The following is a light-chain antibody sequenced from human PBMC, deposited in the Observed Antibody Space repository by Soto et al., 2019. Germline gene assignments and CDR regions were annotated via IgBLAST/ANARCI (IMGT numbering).Light chain of an antibody. CDR1: QSVTYMSNGWNY. CDR2: WAS. V-gene: IGKV4-1*01. Sequence: DIDMTQSPASLAVSLGERATIPCRSSQSVTYMSNGWNYLAGYQQKPGQRPEVLFYWASTSESGVTDSFRGGGGWTDFFPSISSLQPEDVVLYFCQQHRTSPFTFGQGTRLEFK. J-gene: IGKJ2*01. CDR3: QQHRTSPFT.